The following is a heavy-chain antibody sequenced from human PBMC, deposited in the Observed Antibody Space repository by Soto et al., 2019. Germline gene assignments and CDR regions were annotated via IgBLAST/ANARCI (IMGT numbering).Heavy chain of an antibody. CDR1: VFTFSSYS. V-gene: IGHV3-21*01. J-gene: IGHJ4*02. Sequence: PWWSLRLSCSASVFTFSSYSMNWFRQAPGKGLEWVSSISSSSSYIYYADSVKGRFTISRDNAKNSLYLQMNSLRAEDTAVYYCARALVYCSGGSCYSHFDYWGQGTLVTVSS. CDR2: ISSSSSYI. CDR3: ARALVYCSGGSCYSHFDY. D-gene: IGHD2-15*01.